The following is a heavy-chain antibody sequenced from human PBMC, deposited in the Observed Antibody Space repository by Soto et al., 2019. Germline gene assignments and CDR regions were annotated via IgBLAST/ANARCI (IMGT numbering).Heavy chain of an antibody. D-gene: IGHD4-17*01. CDR3: ASWYGDYKTYFDY. CDR1: GGSISSSSYY. V-gene: IGHV4-39*01. J-gene: IGHJ4*02. CDR2: IYYSGST. Sequence: SETLSLTCTVAGGSISSSSYYWGWIRQPPGKGLEWIGSIYYSGSTYYNPSLKSRVTISVDTSKNQFSLKLSSVTAADTAVYYCASWYGDYKTYFDYWGQGTLVTVSS.